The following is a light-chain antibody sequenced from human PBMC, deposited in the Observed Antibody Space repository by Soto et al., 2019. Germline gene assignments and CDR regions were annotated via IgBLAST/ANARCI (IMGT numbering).Light chain of an antibody. J-gene: IGKJ2*01. Sequence: EIVMTQSPATLSVSPGERATLSCRASHSVSSNLAWYQQKPGQAPRLLIYGASTRATGIPARFSGSGSGTEFTLNISSLQSEDFAVYYCQQYNNWPPHTFGQGTKLEIK. CDR3: QQYNNWPPHT. CDR2: GAS. V-gene: IGKV3-15*01. CDR1: HSVSSN.